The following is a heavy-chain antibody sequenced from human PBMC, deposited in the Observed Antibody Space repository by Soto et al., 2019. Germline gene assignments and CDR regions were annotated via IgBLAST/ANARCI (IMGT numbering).Heavy chain of an antibody. J-gene: IGHJ4*02. CDR2: ISSSSSTI. D-gene: IGHD2-15*01. V-gene: IGHV3-48*02. CDR3: ARGYCSGGSCYGRPPTDY. CDR1: GFTFSSYS. Sequence: GGSLRLSCAASGFTFSSYSMNWVRQAPGKGLEWVSYISSSSSTIYYADSVKGRFTISRDNAKNSLYLQMNSLRDEDTAVYYCARGYCSGGSCYGRPPTDYWGQGTLVTVSS.